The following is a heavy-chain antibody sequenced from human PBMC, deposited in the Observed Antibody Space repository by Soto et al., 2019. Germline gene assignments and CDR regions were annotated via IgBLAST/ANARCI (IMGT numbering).Heavy chain of an antibody. CDR2: IIPIFGTA. J-gene: IGHJ4*02. CDR3: ARRGYCSGGSCYPGANYFDY. CDR1: GGTISSYA. Sequence: ASVKVSCKASGGTISSYAISWVRQAPGQGLEWMGGIIPIFGTANYAQKFQGRVTITADESTSTAYMELSSLRSEDTAVYYCARRGYCSGGSCYPGANYFDYWGQGTLVTVSS. V-gene: IGHV1-69*13. D-gene: IGHD2-15*01.